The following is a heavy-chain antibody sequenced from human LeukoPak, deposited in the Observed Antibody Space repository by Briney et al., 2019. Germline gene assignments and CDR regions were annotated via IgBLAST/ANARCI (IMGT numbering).Heavy chain of an antibody. J-gene: IGHJ4*02. CDR3: ARVGPGYSGYDLDY. V-gene: IGHV3-48*03. D-gene: IGHD5-12*01. CDR1: GFTFNTYD. Sequence: PGGSLRLSCVTSGFTFNTYDMNWVRQAPGKGPEWVSYISASGSVTYYADSVKGRFTISRDNAKNSLYLQMNSLRAEDTAVYYCARVGPGYSGYDLDYWGQGTLVTVSS. CDR2: ISASGSVT.